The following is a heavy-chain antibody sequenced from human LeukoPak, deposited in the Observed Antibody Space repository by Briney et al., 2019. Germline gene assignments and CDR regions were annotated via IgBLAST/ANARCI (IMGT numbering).Heavy chain of an antibody. CDR3: ATRQRIVVVPAAAPFGY. CDR1: GYTLTKLS. J-gene: IGHJ4*02. D-gene: IGHD2-2*01. CDR2: FDPEDGET. Sequence: ASVKVSCKVSGYTLTKLSMHWVRQAPGKGLEWMGGFDPEDGETIYAQKFQGRVTMTEDTSTDTAYMELSSLRSEDTAVYYCATRQRIVVVPAAAPFGYWGQGTLVTVSS. V-gene: IGHV1-24*01.